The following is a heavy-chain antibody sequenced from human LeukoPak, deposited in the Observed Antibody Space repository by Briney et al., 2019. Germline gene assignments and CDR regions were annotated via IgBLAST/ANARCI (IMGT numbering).Heavy chain of an antibody. D-gene: IGHD1-26*01. J-gene: IGHJ2*01. Sequence: PGGSLRLSCAASGFTFSSYAMSWVRQAPGKGLEWVSAISGSGGSTYYADSVKGRFTISRDNAKNTLYLQMNSLRAEDTAVYYCARDGLEWELPQGYFDLWGRGALVTVSS. V-gene: IGHV3-23*01. CDR3: ARDGLEWELPQGYFDL. CDR2: ISGSGGST. CDR1: GFTFSSYA.